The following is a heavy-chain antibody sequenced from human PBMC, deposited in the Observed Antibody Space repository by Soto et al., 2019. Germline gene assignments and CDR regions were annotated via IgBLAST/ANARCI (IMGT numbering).Heavy chain of an antibody. V-gene: IGHV3-23*01. D-gene: IGHD3-10*01. J-gene: IGHJ5*02. Sequence: EVQLLESGGGLVQPGGSLRLSCAASGFIFRIYAMSWVRRAPGRGLGWVSSITGNGDTTYYPDSVKSRFPISKDNSKNTLFLQMNSLRVEATAVYYCALVRPNYFGLGGGYYKSGGDHWGQGILVTVSS. CDR1: GFIFRIYA. CDR2: ITGNGDTT. CDR3: ALVRPNYFGLGGGYYKSGGDH.